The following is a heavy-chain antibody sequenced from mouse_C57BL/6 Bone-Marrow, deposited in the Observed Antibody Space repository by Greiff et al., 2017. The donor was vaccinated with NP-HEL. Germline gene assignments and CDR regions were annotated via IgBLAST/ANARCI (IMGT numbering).Heavy chain of an antibody. CDR3: ARGRYLFDY. V-gene: IGHV3-1*01. CDR2: ISYSGST. J-gene: IGHJ2*01. CDR1: GYSITSGYD. Sequence: DVMLVESGPGMVKPSQSLSLTCTVTGYSITSGYDWHWIRHFPGNKLEWMGYISYSGSTNYNPSLKSRISITHDTSKNHFFLKLNSVTTEDTATYYCARGRYLFDYWGQGTTLTVSS. D-gene: IGHD5-5*01.